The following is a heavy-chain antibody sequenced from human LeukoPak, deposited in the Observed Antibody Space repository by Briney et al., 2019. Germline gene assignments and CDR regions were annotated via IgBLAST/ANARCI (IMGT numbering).Heavy chain of an antibody. J-gene: IGHJ4*02. V-gene: IGHV3-74*01. Sequence: PGGSLRLSCAASGFTFSSYWMHWVRQAPGKGLVWVSRINSDGRSTSYADSVKGRFTISRDNAKNTLYLQMNSLRAEDTAVYYCARDFDQYQLLYYFDYWGQGTLVTVSS. CDR1: GFTFSSYW. D-gene: IGHD2-2*01. CDR2: INSDGRST. CDR3: ARDFDQYQLLYYFDY.